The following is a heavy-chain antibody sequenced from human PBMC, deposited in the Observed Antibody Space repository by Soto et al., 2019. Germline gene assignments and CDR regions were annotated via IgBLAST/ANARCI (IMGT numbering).Heavy chain of an antibody. Sequence: EVQLLESGGGLVQPGGSLRLSCAASGFTFSSYAMNWVRQAPGKGLEWVSAISGSGGSAYYADPVKGRFTISRDNTKNTLYLQVNSLRAEDTAVYHCAKAEVRTTESGFDPWGQGPLVTVSS. CDR3: AKAEVRTTESGFDP. CDR1: GFTFSSYA. D-gene: IGHD1-1*01. CDR2: ISGSGGSA. V-gene: IGHV3-23*01. J-gene: IGHJ5*02.